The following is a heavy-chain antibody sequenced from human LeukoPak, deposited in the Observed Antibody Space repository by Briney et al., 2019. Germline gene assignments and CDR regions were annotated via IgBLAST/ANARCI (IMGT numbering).Heavy chain of an antibody. CDR2: IYKVGNT. J-gene: IGHJ3*02. V-gene: IGHV3-66*01. Sequence: GGSLRLSCAASGFTVSNNYMSWVRLAPGYGLEWVSVIYKVGNTVYADFVKGRFTISRDNSKNTLYLQMNSLRAEDTALYYCARGLVVGGTGVWAFDIWGQGTMVTVSS. CDR3: ARGLVVGGTGVWAFDI. CDR1: GFTVSNNY. D-gene: IGHD1-26*01.